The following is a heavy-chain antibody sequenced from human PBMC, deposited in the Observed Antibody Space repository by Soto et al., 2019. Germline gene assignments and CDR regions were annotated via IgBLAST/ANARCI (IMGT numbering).Heavy chain of an antibody. CDR3: ARDGQRASSKAYETPGMDV. Sequence: GGSLRLSCAASGFTFSSYSMNWVRQAPGKGLEWVSSISSSSSYIYYADSVKGRFTISRDNAKNSLYLQMNSLRAEDTAVYYCARDGQRASSKAYETPGMDVWGQGTTVTVSS. CDR1: GFTFSSYS. V-gene: IGHV3-21*01. CDR2: ISSSSSYI. J-gene: IGHJ6*02. D-gene: IGHD3-3*01.